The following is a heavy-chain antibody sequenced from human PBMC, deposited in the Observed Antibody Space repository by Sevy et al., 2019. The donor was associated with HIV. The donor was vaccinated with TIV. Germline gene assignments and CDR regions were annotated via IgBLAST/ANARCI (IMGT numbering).Heavy chain of an antibody. J-gene: IGHJ4*02. CDR2: ISYDGSNK. Sequence: GGSLRLSCAASGFTFSSYAMHWVRQAPGEGLEWVEVISYDGSNKYYADSVKGRFTISRDNSKNTLYLQMNSLRAEDTAVYYCARKGDYYDSSGLRALLFDYWGQGTLVTVSS. V-gene: IGHV3-30-3*01. CDR1: GFTFSSYA. CDR3: ARKGDYYDSSGLRALLFDY. D-gene: IGHD3-22*01.